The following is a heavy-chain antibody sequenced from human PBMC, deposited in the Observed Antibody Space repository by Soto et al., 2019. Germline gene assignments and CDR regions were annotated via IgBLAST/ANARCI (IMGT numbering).Heavy chain of an antibody. J-gene: IGHJ4*02. CDR2: IDYTGGTT. V-gene: IGHV3-23*01. CDR1: GFTFSILA. CDR3: AKDATRTSGWYYFDY. D-gene: IGHD6-19*01. Sequence: GGSLRLSCAASGFTFSILAMGWVRQAPGKGLEWVSVIDYTGGTTYYTDSVKGRFIISRDNSKKILYLQMNSLRTEDTAIYYCAKDATRTSGWYYFDYWGRGALVTVS.